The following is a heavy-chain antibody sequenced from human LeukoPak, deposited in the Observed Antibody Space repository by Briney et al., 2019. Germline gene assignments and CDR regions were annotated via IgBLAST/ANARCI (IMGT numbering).Heavy chain of an antibody. CDR3: ANLIVVVPADAFDN. CDR1: GFTFSSYS. D-gene: IGHD2-2*01. CDR2: ISSSSSYI. V-gene: IGHV3-21*01. Sequence: PGGSLRLSCAASGFTFSSYSMNWVRQAPGKGLEWVSSISSSSSYIYYADSVKGRFTISRDNAKNSLYLQMNSLRAEDTAVYYCANLIVVVPADAFDNWGQGTMVTVSS. J-gene: IGHJ3*02.